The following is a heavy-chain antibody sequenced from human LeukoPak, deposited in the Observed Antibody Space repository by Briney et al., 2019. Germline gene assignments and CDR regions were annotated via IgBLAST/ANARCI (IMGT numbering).Heavy chain of an antibody. D-gene: IGHD3-22*01. CDR3: ARCYYDGSGFYYYFDY. CDR1: GFSVSNYY. CDR2: IYSGGNT. J-gene: IGHJ4*02. Sequence: PGGSLRLSCAASGFSVSNYYMSWVRQAPGKGLEWVSVIYSGGNTYYTDSVKGRFTISRDNPKNTVFLQMGSLRGEDTAAYYCARCYYDGSGFYYYFDYWGQGTLVTVSS. V-gene: IGHV3-53*01.